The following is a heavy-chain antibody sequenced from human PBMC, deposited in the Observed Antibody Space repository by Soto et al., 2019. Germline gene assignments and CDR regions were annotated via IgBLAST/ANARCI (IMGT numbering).Heavy chain of an antibody. D-gene: IGHD3-3*01. V-gene: IGHV3-11*06. CDR1: GFYFGDYY. Sequence: QVQLVESGGGLVQPGGSLRLSCAAFGFYFGDYYLNWIRQVQGRGLEWLSFIRSDGRSANYADSVQGRFTISRDNAKNSLYLQMNNLRAEDTAIYYCAREDYDRNWFDSWGQGTLVTVAS. CDR2: IRSDGRSA. CDR3: AREDYDRNWFDS. J-gene: IGHJ5*01.